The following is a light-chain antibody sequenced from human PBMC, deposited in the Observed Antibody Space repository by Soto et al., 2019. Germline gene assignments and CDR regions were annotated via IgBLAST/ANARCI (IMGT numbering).Light chain of an antibody. CDR3: CSYAGSSTYV. V-gene: IGLV2-23*01. J-gene: IGLJ1*01. CDR1: SSDVGSYNL. Sequence: QSVLTQPASVSGSPGQSITISCTGTSSDVGSYNLVSWYQQHPGKAPKLMIYEGSKRPSGVSNRFSGSKSGNTASLTISGLQAEDEADYYCCSYAGSSTYVFGTETKVTV. CDR2: EGS.